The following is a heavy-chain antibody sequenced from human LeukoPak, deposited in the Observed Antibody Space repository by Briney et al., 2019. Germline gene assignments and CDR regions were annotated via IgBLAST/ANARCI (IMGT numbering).Heavy chain of an antibody. V-gene: IGHV1-18*01. D-gene: IGHD6-19*01. CDR2: ISAYNGNT. CDR3: ARDWAIAVAGTAVDY. CDR1: GYTFTSYG. J-gene: IGHJ4*02. Sequence: GASVKVSCKASGYTFTSYGISWVRQAPGQGLEWMGWISAYNGNTNYAQKLQGRVTMTTDTSTSTAYMELRSLRSDDTTVYYCARDWAIAVAGTAVDYWGQGTLVTVSS.